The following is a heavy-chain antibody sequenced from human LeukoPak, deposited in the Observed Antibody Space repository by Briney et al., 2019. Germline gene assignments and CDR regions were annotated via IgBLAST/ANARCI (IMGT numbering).Heavy chain of an antibody. CDR3: ARDIVGATTNAFDI. CDR1: GFTFNRFY. J-gene: IGHJ3*02. Sequence: GGSLRLSCSASGFTFNRFYLHWVRQAPGKGLEFVSHISSNGATTYYADSVKGRFTISRDNSKNTLYLQMNSLRAEDTAVYYCARDIVGATTNAFDIWGQGTMVTVSS. CDR2: ISSNGATT. D-gene: IGHD1-26*01. V-gene: IGHV3-64*04.